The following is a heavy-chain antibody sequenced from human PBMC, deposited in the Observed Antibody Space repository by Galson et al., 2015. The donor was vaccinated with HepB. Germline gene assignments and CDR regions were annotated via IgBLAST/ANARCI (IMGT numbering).Heavy chain of an antibody. J-gene: IGHJ5*02. CDR2: ISYDGSNK. CDR1: GFTFSSYA. V-gene: IGHV3-30*04. CDR3: ARGGYYGSGSYYKALNWFDP. Sequence: SLRLSCAASGFTFSSYAMHWVRQAPGKGLEWVAVISYDGSNKYYADSVKGRFTISRDNSKNTLYLQMNSLRAEDAAVYHCARGGYYGSGSYYKALNWFDPWGQGTLVTVSS. D-gene: IGHD3-10*01.